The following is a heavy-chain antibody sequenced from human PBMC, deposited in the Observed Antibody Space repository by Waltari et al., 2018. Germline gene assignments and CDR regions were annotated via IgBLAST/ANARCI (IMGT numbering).Heavy chain of an antibody. V-gene: IGHV3-7*02. Sequence: EVQLVESGGGLAQPGGSLSLSCAAFGFAFSGHWMNWVRQAPGKGLEWVANIKQDGSETYYVDSVNGRFTISRDNAKNSLYLQMDRLRAEDTAVYFCARGSGWLTDKWGQGTLVAVSS. CDR3: ARGSGWLTDK. CDR1: GFAFSGHW. J-gene: IGHJ4*02. CDR2: IKQDGSET. D-gene: IGHD6-19*01.